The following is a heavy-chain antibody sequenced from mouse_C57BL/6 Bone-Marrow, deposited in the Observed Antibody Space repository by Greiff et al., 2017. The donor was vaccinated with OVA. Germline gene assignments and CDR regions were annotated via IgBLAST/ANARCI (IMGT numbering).Heavy chain of an antibody. J-gene: IGHJ2*01. V-gene: IGHV1-64*01. CDR1: GYTFTSYW. CDR2: IHPNSGST. D-gene: IGHD1-1*01. CDR3: ATPLTTVVATDFDY. Sequence: VQLQQPGAELVKPGASVKLSCKASGYTFTSYWMHWVKQRPGQGLEWIGMIHPNSGSTNYNEKFKSKATLTVDKSSSTAYMQLSSLTSEDSAVYYCATPLTTVVATDFDYWGQGTTLTVSS.